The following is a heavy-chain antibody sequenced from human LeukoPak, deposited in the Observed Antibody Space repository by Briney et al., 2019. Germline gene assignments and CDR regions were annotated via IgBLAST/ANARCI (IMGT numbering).Heavy chain of an antibody. CDR1: GFTMSTSA. D-gene: IGHD6-13*01. Sequence: GGSLRLSCALSGFTMSTSAMSWVRQAPGKGLEWVSGISGSGDSIFLADSVKGRFTISRDNSKNTLYLQMNSLRAEDTAVYYCARDQGSSWSPDYWGQGTLVTVSS. V-gene: IGHV3-23*01. J-gene: IGHJ4*02. CDR2: ISGSGDSI. CDR3: ARDQGSSWSPDY.